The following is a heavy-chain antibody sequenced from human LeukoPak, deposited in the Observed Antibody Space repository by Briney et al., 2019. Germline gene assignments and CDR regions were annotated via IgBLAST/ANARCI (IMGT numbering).Heavy chain of an antibody. Sequence: GGSLRLSCVASGFTFYNYAMHWVRQAPGKGLEYVSAIGGNGDTSYYADSVKGRFTISRDNSKNTVYLQLGSLRAEDMAVYYCATRHEYSYPYWGQGTLVTVSS. CDR3: ATRHEYSYPY. J-gene: IGHJ4*02. CDR1: GFTFYNYA. D-gene: IGHD5-18*01. CDR2: IGGNGDTS. V-gene: IGHV3-64*02.